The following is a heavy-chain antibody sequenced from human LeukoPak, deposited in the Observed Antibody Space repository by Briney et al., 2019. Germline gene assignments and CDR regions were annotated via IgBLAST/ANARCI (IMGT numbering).Heavy chain of an antibody. CDR2: IYSGGRT. V-gene: IGHV3-66*02. Sequence: GGSLRLSCAVSGFAVSANYMNWVRQSPGKGLEWLSVIYSGGRTYYADSVKGRFTISRDNAKNSLYLQMNSLRLDDTAVYYCAKDLMRDRWFGESWGQGTLVTVSS. D-gene: IGHD3-10*01. CDR3: AKDLMRDRWFGES. CDR1: GFAVSANY. J-gene: IGHJ5*02.